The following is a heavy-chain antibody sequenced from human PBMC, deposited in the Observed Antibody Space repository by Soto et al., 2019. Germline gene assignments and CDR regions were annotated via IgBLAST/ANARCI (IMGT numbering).Heavy chain of an antibody. V-gene: IGHV3-21*01. CDR2: ISSSSSYI. CDR3: ARDPDYGDYALDY. Sequence: EVQLVESGGGLVKPGGSLRLSCAASGFTFSSYSMNWVRQAPGKGLEWVSSISSSSSYIYYADSVKGRFTISRDNAKNSLYLHMNSLRAEDTAVYYCARDPDYGDYALDYWGQGTLVTVSS. CDR1: GFTFSSYS. J-gene: IGHJ4*02. D-gene: IGHD4-17*01.